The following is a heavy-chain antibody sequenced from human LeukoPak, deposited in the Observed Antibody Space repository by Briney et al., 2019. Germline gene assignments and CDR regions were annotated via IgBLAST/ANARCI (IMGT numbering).Heavy chain of an antibody. CDR2: ISWNSGSI. J-gene: IGHJ4*02. V-gene: IGHV3-9*01. CDR1: GFTFDDYA. Sequence: GGSLRLSCAASGFTFDDYAMPWVRQAPGKGLEWVSGISWNSGSIGYADSVKGRFTISRDNAKNSLYLQMNSLRAEDTALYYCAKGEWLVHWGQGTLVTVSS. CDR3: AKGEWLVH. D-gene: IGHD6-19*01.